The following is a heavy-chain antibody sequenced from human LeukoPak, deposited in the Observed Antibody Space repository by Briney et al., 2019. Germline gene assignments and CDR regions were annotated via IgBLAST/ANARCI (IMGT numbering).Heavy chain of an antibody. CDR1: GFTFSSYS. CDR2: ISSSSSYI. Sequence: GGSLRLSCAASGFTFSSYSMNWVRQAPGKGLEWVSSISSSSSYIYYADSVKGRFTISRDNAKNSLYLQMSSLRAEDTAVYYCARDHSSGWYGNMDVWGKGTTVTVSS. J-gene: IGHJ6*03. CDR3: ARDHSSGWYGNMDV. V-gene: IGHV3-21*01. D-gene: IGHD6-19*01.